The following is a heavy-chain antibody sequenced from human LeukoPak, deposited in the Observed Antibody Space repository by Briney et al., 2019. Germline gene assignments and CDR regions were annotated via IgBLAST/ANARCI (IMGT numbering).Heavy chain of an antibody. J-gene: IGHJ1*01. D-gene: IGHD3-22*01. CDR2: ISSSSSSI. CDR1: GFTFSSSS. CDR3: ARDRLPTYYYDSSGPGDFQH. Sequence: GGSLRLSCAASGFTFSSSSMNWVRQAPGKGLEWVSYISSSSSSIYYADSVKGRFTISRDNAKNSLYLQMNSLRAEDTAVYYCARDRLPTYYYDSSGPGDFQHWGQGTLVTVSS. V-gene: IGHV3-48*04.